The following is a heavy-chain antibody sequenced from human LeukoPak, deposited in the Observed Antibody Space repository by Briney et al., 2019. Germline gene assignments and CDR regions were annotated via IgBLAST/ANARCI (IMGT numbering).Heavy chain of an antibody. J-gene: IGHJ4*02. D-gene: IGHD4-23*01. CDR3: ARDLLNEGNHLDF. Sequence: PSETLSLTCTVSGGSISSGDYYWRWLRQPPGKGLEWIGYIYYSGSTYYNPSLKSRVTISVDTSKNQFSLKLSSVTAADTAVYYCARDLLNEGNHLDFWGQGTLVTVSS. V-gene: IGHV4-30-4*01. CDR2: IYYSGST. CDR1: GGSISSGDYY.